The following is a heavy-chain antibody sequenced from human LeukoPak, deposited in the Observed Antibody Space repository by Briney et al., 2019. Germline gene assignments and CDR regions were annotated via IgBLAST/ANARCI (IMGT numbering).Heavy chain of an antibody. CDR1: GGSISSSSYY. V-gene: IGHV4-39*01. CDR2: IYYSGST. CDR3: ARPVPAAITHWFDP. D-gene: IGHD2-2*01. Sequence: SETPSLTCTVSGGSISSSSYYWGWIRQPPGKGLEWTGSIYYSGSTYYNPSLKSRVTISVDTSKNQFSLKLSSVTAADTAVYYCARPVPAAITHWFDPWGQGTLVTVSS. J-gene: IGHJ5*02.